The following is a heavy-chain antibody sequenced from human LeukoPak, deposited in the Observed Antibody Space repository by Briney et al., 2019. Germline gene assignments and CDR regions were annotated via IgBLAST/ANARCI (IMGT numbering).Heavy chain of an antibody. J-gene: IGHJ4*02. CDR3: AKSGDYLWDY. Sequence: SETLFLTCAVYGGSFSGYYWSWIRPPPGKGLEWIGEIYHTGSTNYSPSLRSRVTMSIDKSNNQFSLNLNSVTAADTAVYYCAKSGDYLWDYWGQGTLVTVSS. CDR1: GGSFSGYY. D-gene: IGHD3-16*01. CDR2: IYHTGST. V-gene: IGHV4-34*01.